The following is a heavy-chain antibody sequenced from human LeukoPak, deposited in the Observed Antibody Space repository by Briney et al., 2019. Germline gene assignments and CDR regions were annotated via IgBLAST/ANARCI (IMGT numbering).Heavy chain of an antibody. CDR1: GGFFSGYY. CDR3: ARAPYSSSSLDTYYYYYYMDV. CDR2: VNHSGST. J-gene: IGHJ6*03. Sequence: SETLSLTCAVYGGFFSGYYWSWIRQPPGKGLEWIGEVNHSGSTNYNPSLKSRVSISVDTSKNQFSLKLSSVTAANTAVYYCARAPYSSSSLDTYYYYYYMDVWGKGTTVTVSS. D-gene: IGHD6-6*01. V-gene: IGHV4-34*01.